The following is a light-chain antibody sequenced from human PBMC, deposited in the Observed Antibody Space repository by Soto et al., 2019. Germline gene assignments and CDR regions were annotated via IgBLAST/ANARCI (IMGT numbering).Light chain of an antibody. CDR2: GAS. V-gene: IGKV3-20*01. Sequence: DIVLTQSPGTLSLSPGERVTLSCRXSQTVSNNYLAWYQQKPGQAPRLLIYGASSRATGIPDRFSGSGSGTDCTLTISRLEPEDFAVYYCQQYGTSPLTFGGGTKVDIK. CDR3: QQYGTSPLT. CDR1: QTVSNNY. J-gene: IGKJ4*01.